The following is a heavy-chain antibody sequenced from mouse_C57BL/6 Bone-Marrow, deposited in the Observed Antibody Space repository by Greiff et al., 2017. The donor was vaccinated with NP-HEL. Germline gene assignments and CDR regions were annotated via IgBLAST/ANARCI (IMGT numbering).Heavy chain of an antibody. V-gene: IGHV1-69*01. CDR1: GYTFTSYW. J-gene: IGHJ3*01. CDR2: IDPSDSYT. Sequence: VQLQQPGAELVMPGASVKLSCKASGYTFTSYWMHWVKQRPGQGLEWIGEIDPSDSYTNYNQKFKGKSTLTVDKSSSTAYMQRSSLTSEDSAVYYCARAGFAYWGQGTLVTVSA. CDR3: ARAGFAY.